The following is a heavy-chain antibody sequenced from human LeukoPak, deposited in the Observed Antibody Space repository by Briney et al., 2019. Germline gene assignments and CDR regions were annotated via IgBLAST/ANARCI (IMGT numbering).Heavy chain of an antibody. Sequence: ASVKVSCKASGYTFTGYYIHWVRQAPGQGLEWMGWINPNSGGTNYAQKFQGRVTMTRDTSISTAYMELSRLRSDDTAVYYCARLVGAIRTNWFDPWGQGTLVTVSS. D-gene: IGHD1-26*01. CDR1: GYTFTGYY. CDR3: ARLVGAIRTNWFDP. CDR2: INPNSGGT. V-gene: IGHV1-2*02. J-gene: IGHJ5*02.